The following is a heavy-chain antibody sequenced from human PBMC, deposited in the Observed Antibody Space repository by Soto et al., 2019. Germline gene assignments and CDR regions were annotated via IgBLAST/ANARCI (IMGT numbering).Heavy chain of an antibody. Sequence: LRLSCAASGLTFSSYEMHWVRQAPGKGLEWVSYISKSGSIIYYTDSVKGRFTISRDNAKNLLYLEMNSLRAEDSAVYFCASVMLRFSYGIDVWGQGTTVTVS. V-gene: IGHV3-48*03. J-gene: IGHJ6*02. CDR3: ASVMLRFSYGIDV. CDR1: GLTFSSYE. D-gene: IGHD3-3*01. CDR2: ISKSGSII.